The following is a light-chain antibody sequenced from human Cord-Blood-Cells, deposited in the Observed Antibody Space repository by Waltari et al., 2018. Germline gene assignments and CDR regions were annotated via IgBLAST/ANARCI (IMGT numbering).Light chain of an antibody. J-gene: IGLJ3*02. Sequence: QSALPQPASVSGSPGQSITISCTGTSSDVGSYNLVSWYQQHPGKAPKLMIYEGSKRPSGVSNRFSGSKSGNTASLTMSGLQAEDEADYYCCSYAGSSTWVFGGGTKLTVL. CDR1: SSDVGSYNL. V-gene: IGLV2-23*01. CDR2: EGS. CDR3: CSYAGSSTWV.